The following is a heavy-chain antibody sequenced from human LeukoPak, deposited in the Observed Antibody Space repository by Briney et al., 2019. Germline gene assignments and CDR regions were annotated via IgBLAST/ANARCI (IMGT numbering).Heavy chain of an antibody. CDR3: ARGRRRAPSMVAGYFDY. CDR1: GGSFSGYY. CDR2: INHSGST. J-gene: IGHJ4*02. Sequence: ASETLSLTCAVYGGSFSGYYWSWIRQPPGKGLEWIGEINHSGSTNYNPSLKSRVTISVDTSKNQFSLKLSSVTAADTAVYYCARGRRRAPSMVAGYFDYWGQGTLVTVSS. V-gene: IGHV4-34*01. D-gene: IGHD3-10*01.